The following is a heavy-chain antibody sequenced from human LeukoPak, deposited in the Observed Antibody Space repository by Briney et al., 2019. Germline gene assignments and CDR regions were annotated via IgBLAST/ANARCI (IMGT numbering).Heavy chain of an antibody. D-gene: IGHD3-10*01. CDR2: ISSGSRTI. J-gene: IGHJ4*02. CDR3: ARESHGSGTE. Sequence: GVYLRLSCAASRFTFNSYSMKWLRQARGKGLVWVSYISSGSRTIYYAYSVRGRFTTSRDNTKNSLYLQMNSLRAEDTAVDDAARESHGSGTEWGQGTLVTVSS. V-gene: IGHV3-48*04. CDR1: RFTFNSYS.